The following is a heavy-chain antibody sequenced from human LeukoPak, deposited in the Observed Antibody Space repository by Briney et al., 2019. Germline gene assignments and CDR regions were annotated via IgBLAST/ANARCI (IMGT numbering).Heavy chain of an antibody. CDR3: ARGVGLSVYSSSGFDY. CDR2: ISYDGSNK. D-gene: IGHD6-6*01. V-gene: IGHV3-30-3*01. Sequence: TGRSLRLSCAASGFTFSSYAMHWVRQASGKGLEWVAVISYDGSNKYYADSVKGRFTISRDNSKNTLYLQMNSLRAEDTAVYYCARGVGLSVYSSSGFDYWGQGTLVTVSS. CDR1: GFTFSSYA. J-gene: IGHJ4*02.